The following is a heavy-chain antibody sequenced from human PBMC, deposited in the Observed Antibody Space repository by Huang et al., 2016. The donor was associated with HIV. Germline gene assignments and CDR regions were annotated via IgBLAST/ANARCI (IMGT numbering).Heavy chain of an antibody. J-gene: IGHJ5*02. CDR2: INFSGTI. CDR3: AREVMTSFGGPFDP. CDR1: RGSLSGYY. D-gene: IGHD3-16*01. V-gene: IGHV4-34*01. Sequence: QVQLYQWGAELLRPSETLSLTCAVYRGSLSGYYWSWIRQSPEKGLEWIGEINFSGTINYNPSLKSRVTISVDTSKKQLALKLKSVTAADTAVYYCAREVMTSFGGPFDPWGQGTLVAVSS.